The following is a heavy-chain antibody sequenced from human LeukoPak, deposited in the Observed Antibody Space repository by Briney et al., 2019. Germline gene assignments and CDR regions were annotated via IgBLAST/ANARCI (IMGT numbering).Heavy chain of an antibody. Sequence: ASVKVSCKASGYTFASYGISWVRQAPGQGLEWMGWISAYNGNTNYAQKLQGRVTMTTDTSTSTAYMELRSLRSDDTAVYYCAKVVNPYYYYMDVWGKGTTVTVSS. J-gene: IGHJ6*03. CDR2: ISAYNGNT. V-gene: IGHV1-18*01. CDR1: GYTFASYG. D-gene: IGHD2-2*01. CDR3: AKVVNPYYYYMDV.